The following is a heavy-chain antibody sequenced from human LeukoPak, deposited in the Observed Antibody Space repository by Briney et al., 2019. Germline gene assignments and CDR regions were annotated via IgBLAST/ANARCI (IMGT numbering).Heavy chain of an antibody. J-gene: IGHJ4*02. Sequence: GGSLRLSCAASGFVFGNYAMHWVRQAPGKGLEWVSYISSSGSTIYYADSVKGRFTISRDNAKNSLYLQMNSLRAEDTAVYYCARELALYFDYWGQGTLVTVSS. D-gene: IGHD1-1*01. V-gene: IGHV3-48*03. CDR1: GFVFGNYA. CDR3: ARELALYFDY. CDR2: ISSSGSTI.